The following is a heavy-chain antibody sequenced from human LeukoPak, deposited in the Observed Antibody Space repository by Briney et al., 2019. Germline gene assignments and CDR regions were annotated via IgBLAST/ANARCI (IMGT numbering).Heavy chain of an antibody. CDR2: IYYSGST. Sequence: SETLSLTCTVSGGSISSYYWSWIRQPPGKGLEWIGNIYYSGSTNYNPSLKSRVTISVDTSKNQFSLKLSSVTAADTAVYYCARGGDIVVVPEGYWGQGTLVTVSS. CDR1: GGSISSYY. CDR3: ARGGDIVVVPEGY. J-gene: IGHJ4*02. V-gene: IGHV4-59*01. D-gene: IGHD2-2*01.